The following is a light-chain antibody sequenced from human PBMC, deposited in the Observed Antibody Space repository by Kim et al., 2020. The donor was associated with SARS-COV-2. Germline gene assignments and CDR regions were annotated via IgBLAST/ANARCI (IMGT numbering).Light chain of an antibody. CDR1: SSDVGGYNY. CDR3: SSYTTSSTLV. J-gene: IGLJ2*01. CDR2: DVS. V-gene: IGLV2-14*03. Sequence: QSALTQPASVSGSPGQSITISCTGTSSDVGGYNYVSWYQQFPGEAPKLMIYDVSKRPSGVSNRFSGSKSGNTASLTISGLQAEDEADYYCSSYTTSSTLVFGGGTQLTVL.